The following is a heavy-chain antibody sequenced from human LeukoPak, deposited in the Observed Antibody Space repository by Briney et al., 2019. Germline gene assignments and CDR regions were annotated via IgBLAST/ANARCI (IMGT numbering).Heavy chain of an antibody. CDR2: INHSGST. CDR1: GGSISSSNW. V-gene: IGHV4-4*02. Sequence: SETLSLTCAVSGGSISSSNWWSWVRQPPGKGLEWIGEINHSGSTNYNPSLKSRVTISVDTSKNQFSLKLSSVTAADTAVYYCARGHGDYWGQGTLVTVSS. CDR3: ARGHGDY. J-gene: IGHJ4*02.